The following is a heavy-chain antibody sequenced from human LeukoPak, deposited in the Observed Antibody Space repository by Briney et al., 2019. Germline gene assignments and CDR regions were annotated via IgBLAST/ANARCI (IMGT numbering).Heavy chain of an antibody. J-gene: IGHJ6*02. CDR1: GYTFSTYG. CDR2: MSPNSGNT. V-gene: IGHV1-8*01. D-gene: IGHD4-23*01. CDR3: ARGDYGGNRNGMDV. Sequence: ASVRVSCKASGYTFSTYGINWVRQATGQGLEWMGWMSPNSGNTGYAQKFQGRVTMTRDPSIGAAYMELSSLRSEDTAVYYCARGDYGGNRNGMDVWGQGTTVTVSS.